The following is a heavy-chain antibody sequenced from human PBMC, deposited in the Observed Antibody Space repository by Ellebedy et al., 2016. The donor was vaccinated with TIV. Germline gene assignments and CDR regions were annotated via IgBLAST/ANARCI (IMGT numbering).Heavy chain of an antibody. CDR1: GFTFSQYH. Sequence: PGGSLRLSCAASGFTFSQYHMHWVRQAPGKGMEWVAVISYDGSNKYYADSVKGRFTISRDNSKNTLYLQMNSLSAEDTAVYYCAKGPPMYFDYWGQGTLVTVSS. J-gene: IGHJ4*02. CDR3: AKGPPMYFDY. CDR2: ISYDGSNK. V-gene: IGHV3-30*18.